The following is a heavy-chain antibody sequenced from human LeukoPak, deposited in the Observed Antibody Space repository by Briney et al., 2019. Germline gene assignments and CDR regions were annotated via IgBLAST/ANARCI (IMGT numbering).Heavy chain of an antibody. D-gene: IGHD1-26*01. CDR1: GGSFSGYY. Sequence: KPSETLSLTCAVYGGSFSGYYWSWIRQPAGKGLEWIGRIYSSGSTNYNPSLKSRVTMSVDTSKNQFSLKLNSVTAADTAVYYCARDGNYYYYMDVWGKGTTVTISS. CDR2: IYSSGST. V-gene: IGHV4-4*07. J-gene: IGHJ6*03. CDR3: ARDGNYYYYMDV.